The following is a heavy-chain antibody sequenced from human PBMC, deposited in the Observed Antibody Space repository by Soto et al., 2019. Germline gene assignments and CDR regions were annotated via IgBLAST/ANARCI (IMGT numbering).Heavy chain of an antibody. J-gene: IGHJ4*02. V-gene: IGHV4-39*01. CDR1: GGPISSSGHF. Sequence: QLQLQESGPGLVKPSETLSLICSVSGGPISSSGHFWAWIRQPPGRGLEWLATIYYTGTTYYNPSRKSRLTRSMDTSKDQFSLDLTSMTAADTALYFCARRVYSGSGRDYFDRWGQGSLVTVSS. CDR2: IYYTGTT. D-gene: IGHD1-26*01. CDR3: ARRVYSGSGRDYFDR.